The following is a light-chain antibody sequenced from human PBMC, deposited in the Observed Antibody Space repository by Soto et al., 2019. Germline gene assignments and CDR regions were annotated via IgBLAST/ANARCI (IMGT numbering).Light chain of an antibody. V-gene: IGKV1D-12*01. Sequence: TQSPSSVSASVGDRVTITCRASQDIAAYLAWYQHKPGRAPELLIHAASSLQSGVPSRFSGSGSGTDFTLTINSLQPEDFATYYCQQAYSFPITFGQGTRLEIK. CDR2: AAS. CDR1: QDIAAY. J-gene: IGKJ5*01. CDR3: QQAYSFPIT.